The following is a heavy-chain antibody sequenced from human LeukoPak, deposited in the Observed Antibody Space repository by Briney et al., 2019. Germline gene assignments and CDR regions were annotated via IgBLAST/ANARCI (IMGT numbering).Heavy chain of an antibody. CDR3: AADPSYSSGYRYYFDY. Sequence: SVKVSCKTSGFTFISSAVQWVRQARGQRLGWIGWIVVGSGNTNYAQKFQERVTITRDMSTSTAYMELSSLRSEDTAVYYCAADPSYSSGYRYYFDYWGQGTLVTVSS. CDR1: GFTFISSA. D-gene: IGHD3-22*01. CDR2: IVVGSGNT. J-gene: IGHJ4*02. V-gene: IGHV1-58*01.